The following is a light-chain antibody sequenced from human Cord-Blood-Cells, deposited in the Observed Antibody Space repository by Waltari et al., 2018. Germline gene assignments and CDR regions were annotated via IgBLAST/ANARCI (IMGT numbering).Light chain of an antibody. Sequence: QSALTQPASVSGSPGQSITISCTGTSSDVGGYNYVSWYQQHPGKAPKLMIYDVSNRPSGVSNRFAGSESGNTASLTISGLQAEDEADYYCSSYTSSSTWVFGGVTKLTVL. J-gene: IGLJ3*02. CDR1: SSDVGGYNY. V-gene: IGLV2-14*03. CDR3: SSYTSSSTWV. CDR2: DVS.